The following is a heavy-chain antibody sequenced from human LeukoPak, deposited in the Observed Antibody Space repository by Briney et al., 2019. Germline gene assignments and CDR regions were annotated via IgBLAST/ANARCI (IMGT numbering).Heavy chain of an antibody. CDR3: ARDLALGYCSSTSCPNYYYYYMDV. CDR1: GGTISSYY. D-gene: IGHD2-2*01. CDR2: IYTSGST. J-gene: IGHJ6*03. V-gene: IGHV4-4*07. Sequence: SETLSLTCTVSGGTISSYYWSWIRQPAGKGLEWIGRIYTSGSTNYNPSLKSRVTMSVDTSKNQFSLKLSSVTAADAAVYYCARDLALGYCSSTSCPNYYYYYMDVWGKGTTVTVSS.